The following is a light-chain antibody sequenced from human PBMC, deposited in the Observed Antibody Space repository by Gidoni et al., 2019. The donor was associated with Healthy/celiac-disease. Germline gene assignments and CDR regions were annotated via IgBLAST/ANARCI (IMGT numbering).Light chain of an antibody. Sequence: AIQLTQSPSSLSASVGDRVTITCRASQGISSALAWYQQNPGKAPTRLINDASSLESGGPSRCSGSGSGTDFTLTISSLQPEDYATYYCQQFNSYAPLTFGGGTKVEIK. CDR3: QQFNSYAPLT. CDR2: DAS. CDR1: QGISSA. V-gene: IGKV1-13*02. J-gene: IGKJ4*01.